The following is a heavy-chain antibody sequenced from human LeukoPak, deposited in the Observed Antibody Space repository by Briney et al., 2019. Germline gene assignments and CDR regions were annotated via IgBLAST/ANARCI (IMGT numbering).Heavy chain of an antibody. CDR1: GYTFTSYY. Sequence: GASVKVSCTASGYTFTSYYVHWVRQAPGQGLEWMGWISAYNGNTNYAQKLQGRVTMTTDTSTSTAYLELRSLRSDDTAVYYCARDEAHGASGYCSGGSCYRFDPWGQGTLVTVSS. D-gene: IGHD2-15*01. CDR3: ARDEAHGASGYCSGGSCYRFDP. V-gene: IGHV1-18*04. J-gene: IGHJ5*02. CDR2: ISAYNGNT.